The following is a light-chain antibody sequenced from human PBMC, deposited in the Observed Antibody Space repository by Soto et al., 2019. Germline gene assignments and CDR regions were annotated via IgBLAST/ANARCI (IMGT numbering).Light chain of an antibody. Sequence: DIQMTQSPSTLSACVGDRVTITCRASQSINYWLAWYQQKPGKAPKLLIYKASNLDIGVPSRFRGSGSGTEFTLTICSLQPDDFATYYCQQHDTYWTFGEGTKVEIK. V-gene: IGKV1-5*03. J-gene: IGKJ1*01. CDR3: QQHDTYWT. CDR1: QSINYW. CDR2: KAS.